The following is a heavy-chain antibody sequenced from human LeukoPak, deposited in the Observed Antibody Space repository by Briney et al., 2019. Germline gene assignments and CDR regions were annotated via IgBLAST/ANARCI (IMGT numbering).Heavy chain of an antibody. CDR2: IYYSGST. V-gene: IGHV4-59*01. D-gene: IGHD3-10*01. Sequence: TTSETLSLTCAVYGGSFSGYYWSWIRQPPGKGLEWIGYIYYSGSTNYNPSLKSRVTISVDTSKNQFSLKLSSVTAADTAVYYCARDRWVGWFGSMRDLDAFDIWGQGTMVTVSS. CDR1: GGSFSGYY. J-gene: IGHJ3*02. CDR3: ARDRWVGWFGSMRDLDAFDI.